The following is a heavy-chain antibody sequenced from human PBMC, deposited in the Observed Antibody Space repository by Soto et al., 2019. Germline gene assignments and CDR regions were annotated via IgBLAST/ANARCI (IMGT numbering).Heavy chain of an antibody. CDR3: AKEVYCSSTSCYYYMDV. CDR1: GFTFSSYA. Sequence: EVQLLESGGGLVQPGGSLRLSCAASGFTFSSYAMNWVRQAPGKGLEWVSAFSGSGGSTYYADSVKGRFTISRDNSKNTLYLQMSSLRAEDTAVYYCAKEVYCSSTSCYYYMDVWGKGTTVTVSS. V-gene: IGHV3-23*01. D-gene: IGHD2-2*01. CDR2: FSGSGGST. J-gene: IGHJ6*03.